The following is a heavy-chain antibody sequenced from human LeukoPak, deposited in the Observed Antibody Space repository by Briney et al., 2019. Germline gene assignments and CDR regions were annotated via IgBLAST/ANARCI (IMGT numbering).Heavy chain of an antibody. CDR1: GYTFTSYG. D-gene: IGHD3-16*01. CDR2: MNPNSGNT. J-gene: IGHJ4*02. Sequence: ASVKVSCKASGYTFTSYGISWVRQAPGQGLEWMGWMNPNSGNTGYAQKFQGRVTITRNTSISTAYMELSSLRSEDTAVYYCARGSYVFDYWGQGTLVTVSS. V-gene: IGHV1-8*03. CDR3: ARGSYVFDY.